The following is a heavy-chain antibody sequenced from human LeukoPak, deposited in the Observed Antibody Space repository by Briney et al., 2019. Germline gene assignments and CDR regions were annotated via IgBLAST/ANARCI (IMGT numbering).Heavy chain of an antibody. V-gene: IGHV1-18*01. CDR1: GYTFTSYG. CDR2: ISAYNGST. J-gene: IGHJ6*03. CDR3: ARGRPYDFWSGYVPLDYYYYYMDV. Sequence: ASVTVSCTASGYTFTSYGISWVRQAPGQGLEWMGWISAYNGSTNYAQKLQGRVTITRNTSISTAYMELSSLRSEDTAVYYCARGRPYDFWSGYVPLDYYYYYMDVWGKGTTVTVSS. D-gene: IGHD3-3*01.